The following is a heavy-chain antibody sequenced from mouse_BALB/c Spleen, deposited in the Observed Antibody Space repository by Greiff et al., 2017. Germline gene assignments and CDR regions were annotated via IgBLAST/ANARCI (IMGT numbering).Heavy chain of an antibody. D-gene: IGHD2-14*01. CDR3: ARGGDYRYDGFGYYAMDY. CDR2: IRNKANGYTT. CDR1: GFTFTDYY. V-gene: IGHV7-3*02. J-gene: IGHJ4*01. Sequence: EVKLMESGGGLVQPGGSLRLSCATSGFTFTDYYMSWVRQPPGKALEWLGFIRNKANGYTTEYSASVKGRFTISRDNSQSILYLQMNTLRAEDSATYYCARGGDYRYDGFGYYAMDYWGQGTSVTVSS.